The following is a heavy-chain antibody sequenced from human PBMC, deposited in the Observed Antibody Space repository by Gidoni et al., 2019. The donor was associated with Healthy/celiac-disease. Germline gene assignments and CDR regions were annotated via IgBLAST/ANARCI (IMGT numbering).Heavy chain of an antibody. V-gene: IGHV1-2*02. CDR1: GYTFTGYY. CDR3: ARGAFIAAAEWFDP. Sequence: QVQLVQSGAEVKKPGASVKVSCNASGYTFTGYYMHWVRQAPGQGLEWMGWINPNRGGTNYAQKFQGRVTMTRDTSISTAYMELSRLRSDDTAVYYCARGAFIAAAEWFDPWGQGTLVTVSS. CDR2: INPNRGGT. D-gene: IGHD6-13*01. J-gene: IGHJ5*02.